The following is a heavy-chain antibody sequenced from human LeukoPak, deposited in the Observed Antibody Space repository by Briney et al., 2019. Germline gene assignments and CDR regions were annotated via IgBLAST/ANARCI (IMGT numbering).Heavy chain of an antibody. Sequence: PSETLSLTCTVSGGSISSYYWSWIRQPPGKGLEWIGYIYYSGSTNYNPSLKSRVTISVDTSKNQFSLKLSSVTAADTAVYYCARHQAFRYFDLWGRGTLVTVSS. J-gene: IGHJ2*01. CDR2: IYYSGST. CDR1: GGSISSYY. V-gene: IGHV4-59*08. D-gene: IGHD3-3*02. CDR3: ARHQAFRYFDL.